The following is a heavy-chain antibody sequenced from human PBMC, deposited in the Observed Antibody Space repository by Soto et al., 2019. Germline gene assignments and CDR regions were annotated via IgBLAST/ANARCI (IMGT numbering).Heavy chain of an antibody. CDR2: IKQDGSEK. J-gene: IGHJ4*02. CDR3: AKGLTRGDY. D-gene: IGHD3-10*01. CDR1: GFTFSSYW. V-gene: IGHV3-7*05. Sequence: ESGGGLVQPGGSLRLSCAASGFTFSSYWMSWVRQAPGKGLEWVANIKQDGSEKNYVDSVKGRFTISRDNAKNSMYLQMNSLRAEDTAVYYCAKGLTRGDYWGQGTLVTVSS.